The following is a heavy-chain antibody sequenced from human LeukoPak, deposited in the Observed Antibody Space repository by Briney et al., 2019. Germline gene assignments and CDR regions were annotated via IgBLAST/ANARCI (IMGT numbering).Heavy chain of an antibody. CDR1: GYTFTSYD. V-gene: IGHV1-8*01. Sequence: ASVKVSCKASGYTFTSYDINWVRQATGQGLEWMGWMNPNSGNTGYAQKFQGRVTMTRNTSISTAYMELSSLRSEDTAVYYCARSVVGAIDYYYYGMDVWGQGTTVTVSS. J-gene: IGHJ6*02. D-gene: IGHD1-26*01. CDR3: ARSVVGAIDYYYYGMDV. CDR2: MNPNSGNT.